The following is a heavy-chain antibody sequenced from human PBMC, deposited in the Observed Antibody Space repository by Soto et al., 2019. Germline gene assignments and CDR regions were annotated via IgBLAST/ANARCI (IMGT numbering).Heavy chain of an antibody. CDR2: ISGSGDST. CDR1: EFTLSTYA. CDR3: AKSYSSNWYDYFEH. Sequence: GGSLRLSCAASEFTLSTYAMSWVRQAPGKGLEWVSAISGSGDSTYYVDSVKGRFIISRDTSKNTLYLQMNSLRAEDTALYYCAKSYSSNWYDYFEHWGQGTLVTVSS. V-gene: IGHV3-23*01. D-gene: IGHD6-13*01. J-gene: IGHJ4*02.